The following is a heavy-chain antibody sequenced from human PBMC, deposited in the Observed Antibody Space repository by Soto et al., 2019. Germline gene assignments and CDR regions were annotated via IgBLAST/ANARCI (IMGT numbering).Heavy chain of an antibody. V-gene: IGHV4-59*01. J-gene: IGHJ5*02. CDR3: ARGGEILEWLFLVGGLDP. Sequence: SGTPSLTCTVPDGSISRDYWSWIRQPPGKGLEWIGYIYYSGSTNYNPSLKSRVTISVDTSKNQFSLKLSSVTAADTAVYYCARGGEILEWLFLVGGLDPWGQGTLVTVSS. D-gene: IGHD3-3*01. CDR2: IYYSGST. CDR1: DGSISRDY.